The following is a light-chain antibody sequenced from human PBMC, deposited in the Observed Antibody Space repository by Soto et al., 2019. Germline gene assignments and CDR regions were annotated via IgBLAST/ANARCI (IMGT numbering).Light chain of an antibody. V-gene: IGKV3-11*01. Sequence: EIVLTQSPATLSLSPGERATLSCRASQSVGGFLAWYQQRSGQTPRLLIYDASKRAPGIPARFSGSGSGTDFTLTISSLETEDFAVYYCQHRSNWLGTFGPGTKVDIK. CDR2: DAS. J-gene: IGKJ3*01. CDR3: QHRSNWLGT. CDR1: QSVGGF.